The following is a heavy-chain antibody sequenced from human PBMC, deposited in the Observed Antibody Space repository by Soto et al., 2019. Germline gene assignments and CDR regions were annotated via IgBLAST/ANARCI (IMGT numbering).Heavy chain of an antibody. Sequence: TLSLTCAVSGDSVSSNNIAWNWLRQSPWRGLEWLGRTYYRSKWYNEYAVSVRSRITINLDTSKNQFSLQLKSVAPEDTAVYYCASGRWSTFDYWGQGAQVTVSS. V-gene: IGHV6-1*01. CDR2: TYYRSKWYN. CDR1: GDSVSSNNIA. CDR3: ASGRWSTFDY. D-gene: IGHD2-15*01. J-gene: IGHJ4*02.